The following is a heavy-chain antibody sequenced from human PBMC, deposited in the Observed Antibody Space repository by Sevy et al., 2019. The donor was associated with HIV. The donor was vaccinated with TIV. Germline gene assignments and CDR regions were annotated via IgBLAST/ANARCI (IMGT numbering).Heavy chain of an antibody. V-gene: IGHV4-61*01. CDR3: ARLLLEYYYDSSGYYPRPSYFDY. CDR2: IYYSGST. J-gene: IGHJ4*02. D-gene: IGHD3-22*01. CDR1: GGSVSSGSYY. Sequence: SETLSLTYTVSGGSVSSGSYYWSWIRQSPGKGLEWIGYIYYSGSTNYNPSLKSRVTISVDTSKNQFSLKLSFVTAADTAVYYCARLLLEYYYDSSGYYPRPSYFDYWGQGTLVTVSS.